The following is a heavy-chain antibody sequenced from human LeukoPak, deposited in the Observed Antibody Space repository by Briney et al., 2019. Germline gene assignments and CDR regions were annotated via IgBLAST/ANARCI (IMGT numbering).Heavy chain of an antibody. J-gene: IGHJ4*02. CDR3: AKDRGNDYGVFDY. Sequence: GGSLRPSCAASGFIFSSYSMNWVRQTPGKGLEWISYISSGSGTTYYGDSVQGRFITSRDNAKNSLHLQMNSLRAEDTGVYYCAKDRGNDYGVFDYWGQGILVTVSS. CDR2: ISSGSGTT. CDR1: GFIFSSYS. V-gene: IGHV3-48*01. D-gene: IGHD4-17*01.